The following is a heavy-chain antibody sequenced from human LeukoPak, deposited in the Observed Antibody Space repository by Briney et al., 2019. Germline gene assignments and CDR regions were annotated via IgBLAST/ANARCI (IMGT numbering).Heavy chain of an antibody. CDR2: IWYDGSNK. D-gene: IGHD3-16*01. Sequence: GRSLRLSCAASGFTFSSYGMHWVRQAPGKGLEWVVVIWYDGSNKYYADSVKGRFTISRDNSKNTLYLQMNSLRAEDTAVYYCARDRLGGYFDYWGQGTLVTVSS. J-gene: IGHJ4*02. CDR3: ARDRLGGYFDY. V-gene: IGHV3-33*01. CDR1: GFTFSSYG.